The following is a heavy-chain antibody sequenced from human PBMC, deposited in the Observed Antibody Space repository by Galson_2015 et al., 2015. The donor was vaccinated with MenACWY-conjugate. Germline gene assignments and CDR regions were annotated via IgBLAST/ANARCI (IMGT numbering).Heavy chain of an antibody. CDR1: GYTFTSYA. CDR2: INAGNGNT. CDR3: ARASPYAFYYYGMDV. D-gene: IGHD2-8*01. J-gene: IGHJ6*02. Sequence: SVKVSCKASGYTFTSYAMHWVRQAPGQRLEWMGWINAGNGNTKYSQKFQGRVTITRDTSASTAYMELSSLRSEDTAVYYCARASPYAFYYYGMDVWGQGTTVTVSS. V-gene: IGHV1-3*01.